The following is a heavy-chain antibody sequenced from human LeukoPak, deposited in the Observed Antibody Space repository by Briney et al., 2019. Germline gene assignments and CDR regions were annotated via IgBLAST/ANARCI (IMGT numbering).Heavy chain of an antibody. Sequence: SVNVSSQAFCRTFSSYAIIWVRHAPAQGLEWMGGVIPISGTANYAQKFQGRATITTAESTSTAYMELSSLSSDDTAVYSCARAPRYYDSSGYYHRYFDYWGQGTLVTVSS. CDR1: CRTFSSYA. D-gene: IGHD3-22*01. CDR3: ARAPRYYDSSGYYHRYFDY. CDR2: VIPISGTA. V-gene: IGHV1-69*05. J-gene: IGHJ4*02.